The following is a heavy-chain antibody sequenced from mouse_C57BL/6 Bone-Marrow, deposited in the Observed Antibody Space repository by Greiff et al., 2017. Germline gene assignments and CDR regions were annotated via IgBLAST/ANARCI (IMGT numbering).Heavy chain of an antibody. V-gene: IGHV1-81*01. CDR1: GYTFTSYC. J-gene: IGHJ1*03. Sequence: VQLQESGAELARPGASVKLSCKASGYTFTSYCISWVTQRTGQGLEWIGEIYPRSGNTYYNEKLKGKATLTADTSSSTAYMELRRLTSEDSAVYFCARYGGYYDYDVGDFDVWGTGTTVTVSS. CDR2: IYPRSGNT. CDR3: ARYGGYYDYDVGDFDV. D-gene: IGHD2-4*01.